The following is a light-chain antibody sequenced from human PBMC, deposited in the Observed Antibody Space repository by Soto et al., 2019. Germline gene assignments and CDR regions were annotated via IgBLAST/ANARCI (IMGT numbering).Light chain of an antibody. J-gene: IGLJ3*02. CDR2: EVD. Sequence: QSALTQPASVSGSPGQSITISCSGTSSDIGGYKYVSWYQQPPGKVPKLLIYEVDNRPSGVSDRFSASKSGNTASLTISGLQADDEGDYYCNSYSSSGTHWVFGGGTKLTVL. CDR3: NSYSSSGTHWV. V-gene: IGLV2-14*01. CDR1: SSDIGGYKY.